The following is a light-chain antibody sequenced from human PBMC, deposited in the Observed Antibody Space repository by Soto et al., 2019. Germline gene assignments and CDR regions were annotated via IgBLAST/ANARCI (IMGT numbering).Light chain of an antibody. CDR1: QSISSSY. CDR2: GAS. V-gene: IGKV3-20*01. J-gene: IGKJ4*01. CDR3: QQYGSSP. Sequence: EIVLTQSPGTLSLSPGERATLSCRASQSISSSYLAWYQQKPGQAPRLLIYGASTRASGNPDRFSGSGSGTDFTLTISRLEPEDFAVYYCQQYGSSPFGGGTKV.